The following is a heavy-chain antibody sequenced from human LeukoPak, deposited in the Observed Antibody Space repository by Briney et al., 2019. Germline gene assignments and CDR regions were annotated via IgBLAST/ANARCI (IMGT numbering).Heavy chain of an antibody. J-gene: IGHJ4*02. D-gene: IGHD3-16*01. CDR1: GGTYSSYA. Sequence: SVTVSCKASGGTYSSYAISWVRQAPGQGLEWMGGIIPIFGTANYAQKFQGRVTITADKSTSTAYMELSSLRSEDTAVYYCARLGSLLTPFDYWGQGTLVTGSS. CDR3: ARLGSLLTPFDY. V-gene: IGHV1-69*06. CDR2: IIPIFGTA.